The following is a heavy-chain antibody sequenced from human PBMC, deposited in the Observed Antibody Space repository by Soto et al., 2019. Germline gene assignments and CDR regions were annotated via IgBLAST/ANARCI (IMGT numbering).Heavy chain of an antibody. V-gene: IGHV4-39*01. J-gene: IGHJ5*02. CDR2: VYYNENT. CDR1: GFSISSFAYY. D-gene: IGHD3-10*01. Sequence: PSETLPLTCTFSGFSISSFAYYLGWIRQPPGKGLEWIGTVYYNENTYYNPSLKSRVTISVDTAKNQFSLNLRSVTAADTAIYFCARRERYYGSPGWFDPWGQGTLVTVSS. CDR3: ARRERYYGSPGWFDP.